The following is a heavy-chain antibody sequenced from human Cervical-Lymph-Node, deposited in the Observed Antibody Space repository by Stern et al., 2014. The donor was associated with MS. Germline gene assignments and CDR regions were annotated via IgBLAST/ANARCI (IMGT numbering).Heavy chain of an antibody. V-gene: IGHV1-69*01. CDR1: GGTFSDYA. Sequence: QLVQSGAEVTKPGSSVKVSCKASGGTFSDYAISWVRQAPGQGLEWMGGIIPIFGSTDYAQNFQGRVTITTDESTTTAYMDLSSLRSEDTAVYYCARGAYCGGDCYWGWFDSWGQGTLVTVSS. CDR2: IIPIFGST. CDR3: ARGAYCGGDCYWGWFDS. J-gene: IGHJ5*01. D-gene: IGHD2-21*02.